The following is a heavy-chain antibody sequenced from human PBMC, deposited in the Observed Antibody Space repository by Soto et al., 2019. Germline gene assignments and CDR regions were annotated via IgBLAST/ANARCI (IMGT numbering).Heavy chain of an antibody. CDR3: AKERRGSGYLDAFDM. V-gene: IGHV4-59*01. J-gene: IGHJ3*02. CDR1: GGSHSTYF. CDR2: IYNSGST. D-gene: IGHD3-22*01. Sequence: SETLSLTCTVSGGSHSTYFWTWIRQPPGKGLEWIGNIYNSGSTNYNPSLKSRVTISVDTSKKQFSLKLSSVTAADTAVYFCAKERRGSGYLDAFDMWRQGTMVTVSS.